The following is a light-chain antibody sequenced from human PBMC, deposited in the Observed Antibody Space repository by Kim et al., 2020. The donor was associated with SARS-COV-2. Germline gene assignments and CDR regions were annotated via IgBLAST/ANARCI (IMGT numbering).Light chain of an antibody. CDR2: AAS. V-gene: IGKV1-9*01. Sequence: SVGDRVTITCRASQGISSYLAWYQQKPGKAPKLLIYAASTLQSGVPSRFSGSGSGTDFTLTISSLQPEDFATYYCQQLNSHIALTFGGGTKVDIK. CDR1: QGISSY. J-gene: IGKJ4*01. CDR3: QQLNSHIALT.